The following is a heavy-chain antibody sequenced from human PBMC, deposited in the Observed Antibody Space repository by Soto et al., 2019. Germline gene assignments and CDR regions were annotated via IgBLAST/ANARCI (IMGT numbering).Heavy chain of an antibody. J-gene: IGHJ6*02. D-gene: IGHD3-16*01. CDR1: GYTFTSYA. CDR3: VRWGDYGMDV. Sequence: QVQLVQSGAEEKKPGASVKVSCKASGYTFTSYAMHWVRQAPGQRLEWMGWINAGNGNTKYSQKFQGRVTITRDTAASTAYMELSSLRSEDTAVDYCVRWGDYGMDVWGQGTTVTVSS. CDR2: INAGNGNT. V-gene: IGHV1-3*05.